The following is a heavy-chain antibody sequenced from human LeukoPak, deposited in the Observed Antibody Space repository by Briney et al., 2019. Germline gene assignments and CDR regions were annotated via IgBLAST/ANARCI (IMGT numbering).Heavy chain of an antibody. Sequence: SETLSLTCAVYGGSFSGYYWSWIRQPPGKGLECIVEINHSGSTNYNPSLKSRVTISVDTSKNQFSLKLSSVTAADTAVYYCARRPRYYYYYMDVWGKGTTVTISS. J-gene: IGHJ6*03. CDR3: ARRPRYYYYYMDV. CDR1: GGSFSGYY. CDR2: INHSGST. V-gene: IGHV4-34*01.